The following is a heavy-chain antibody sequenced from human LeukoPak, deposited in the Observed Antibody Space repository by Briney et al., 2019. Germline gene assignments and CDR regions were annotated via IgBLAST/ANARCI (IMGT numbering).Heavy chain of an antibody. CDR1: GFTISSYA. D-gene: IGHD3-9*01. CDR2: ISGSGGST. V-gene: IGHV3-23*01. CDR3: ATVSDVLRYFDWLSRTPFDY. J-gene: IGHJ4*02. Sequence: GGSLRLSCAASGFTISSYAMSWVRQAPGKGLEWVSAISGSGGSTYYADSVKGRFTISRDNSKNTLYLQMNSLRAEDTAVYYCATVSDVLRYFDWLSRTPFDYWGQGTLVTVSS.